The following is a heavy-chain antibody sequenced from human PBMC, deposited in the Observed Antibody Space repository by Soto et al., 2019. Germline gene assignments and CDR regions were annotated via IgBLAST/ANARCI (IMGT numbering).Heavy chain of an antibody. J-gene: IGHJ5*02. CDR1: GGSISSGGYY. D-gene: IGHD6-13*01. V-gene: IGHV4-31*03. Sequence: SETLSLTCTVSGGSISSGGYYWSWIRQHPGKGLEWIGYIYYSGSTYYNPSLKSRVTISVDTSKNQFSLKLSSVTAADTAVYYCARRAKRVRQQLGQTPRFDPWGQGTLVTVSS. CDR2: IYYSGST. CDR3: ARRAKRVRQQLGQTPRFDP.